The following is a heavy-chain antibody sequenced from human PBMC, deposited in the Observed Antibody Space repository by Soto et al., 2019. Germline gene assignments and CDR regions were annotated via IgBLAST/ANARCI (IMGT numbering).Heavy chain of an antibody. D-gene: IGHD2-15*01. J-gene: IGHJ3*02. V-gene: IGHV1-18*01. CDR3: AREIYCSGGSCLPNDAFDI. CDR1: GYTFTSYG. CDR2: ISAYNGNT. Sequence: QVQLVQSGAEVKKPGASVKVSCKASGYTFTSYGISWVRQAPGQGLEWMGWISAYNGNTNYAQKRPCRVTMTTDTSTSTAYMELRSLRSDDTAVYYCAREIYCSGGSCLPNDAFDIWGQGTMVTVSS.